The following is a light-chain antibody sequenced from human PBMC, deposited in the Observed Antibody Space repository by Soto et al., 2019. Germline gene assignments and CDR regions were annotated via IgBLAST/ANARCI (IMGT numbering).Light chain of an antibody. Sequence: EIVMTQSPATLSVSPGERVTLSCMASQSVGTYLAWYQQKPGQAPRLLIYGASTRAAGISPRFSGGGSGTEFTLTISSLQSEDFAVYYCQQYNDWPRTFGQGTKVGIK. V-gene: IGKV3-15*01. CDR3: QQYNDWPRT. CDR2: GAS. J-gene: IGKJ1*01. CDR1: QSVGTY.